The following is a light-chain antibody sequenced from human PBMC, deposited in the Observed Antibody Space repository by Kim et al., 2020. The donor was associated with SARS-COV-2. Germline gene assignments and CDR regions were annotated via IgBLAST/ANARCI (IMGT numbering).Light chain of an antibody. J-gene: IGKJ5*01. Sequence: PGERAALSCRASQSVSSNLAWYQQKPGQAPRLLIYGASTRATGIPARFSGSGSGTEFTLTISSLQSEDFAVYYCQQYNDWPPITFGQGTRLEIK. CDR2: GAS. CDR1: QSVSSN. CDR3: QQYNDWPPIT. V-gene: IGKV3-15*01.